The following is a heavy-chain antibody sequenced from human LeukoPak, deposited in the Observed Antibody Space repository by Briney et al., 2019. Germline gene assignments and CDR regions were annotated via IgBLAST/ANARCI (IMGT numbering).Heavy chain of an antibody. J-gene: IGHJ4*02. V-gene: IGHV3-21*01. D-gene: IGHD1-26*01. CDR1: GFTFSSYS. Sequence: AGSLRLSCAASGFTFSSYSMNWVRQAPGKGLEWVSSISSSSSYIYYADSVKGRFTISRDNAKNSLYLQMNSLRAEDTAVYYCARARVGATTGFEYWGQGTLVTVSS. CDR3: ARARVGATTGFEY. CDR2: ISSSSSYI.